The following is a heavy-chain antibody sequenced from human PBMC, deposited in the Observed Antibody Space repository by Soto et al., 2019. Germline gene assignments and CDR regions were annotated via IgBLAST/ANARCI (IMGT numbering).Heavy chain of an antibody. CDR1: GGSISSYY. CDR3: ARALRIQLWLFPDHYTWFAP. J-gene: IGHJ5*02. D-gene: IGHD5-18*01. V-gene: IGHV4-34*01. CDR2: INHSGST. Sequence: PSETLSLTCTVSGGSISSYYWSWIRQPPGKGLEWIGEINHSGSTNYNPSLKSRVTISVDTSKNQFSLKLSSVTVADTAVYYCARALRIQLWLFPDHYTWFAPWGQGTLVTVSS.